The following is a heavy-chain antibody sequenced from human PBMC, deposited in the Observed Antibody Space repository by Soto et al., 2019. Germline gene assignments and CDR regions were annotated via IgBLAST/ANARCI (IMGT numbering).Heavy chain of an antibody. CDR3: AAGIAAPHDAFDI. CDR2: IIPILGIA. CDR1: GGTFSSYT. D-gene: IGHD6-13*01. J-gene: IGHJ3*02. V-gene: IGHV1-69*02. Sequence: QVQLVQSGAEVKKPGSSVKVSCKASGGTFSSYTISWVRQAPGQGLEWMGRIIPILGIANYAQKFQGRVTITADKSTSTAYMELSSLRSEDTAVYYCAAGIAAPHDAFDIWGQGTMVTVSS.